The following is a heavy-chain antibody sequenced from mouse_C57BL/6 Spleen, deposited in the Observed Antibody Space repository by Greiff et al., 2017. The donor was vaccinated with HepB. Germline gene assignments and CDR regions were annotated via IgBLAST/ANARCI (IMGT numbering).Heavy chain of an antibody. CDR3: TRVATVANYFDY. Sequence: EVQVVESGEGLVKPGGSLKLSCAASGFTFSSYAMSWVRQTPEKRLEWVAYISSGGDYIYYADTVKGRFTISRDNARNTLYLQMSSLKSEDTAMYYCTRVATVANYFDYWGQGTTLTVSS. CDR1: GFTFSSYA. V-gene: IGHV5-9-1*02. CDR2: ISSGGDYI. J-gene: IGHJ2*01. D-gene: IGHD1-1*01.